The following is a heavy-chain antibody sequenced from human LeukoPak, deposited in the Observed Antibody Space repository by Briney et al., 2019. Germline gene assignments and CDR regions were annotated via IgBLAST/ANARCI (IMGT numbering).Heavy chain of an antibody. D-gene: IGHD3-3*01. CDR3: ARDRRVDDFWPYGMDV. CDR1: GYTFTGYY. J-gene: IGHJ6*02. V-gene: IGHV1-2*06. CDR2: INPNSGGT. Sequence: ASLKVSCKASGYTFTGYYVHWVGKAPGKGLDWMGRINPNSGGTNYAQKFQGRVTMTRDTSISTAYMELSRLRSDDTAVYFYARDRRVDDFWPYGMDVWGQGTTVTVSS.